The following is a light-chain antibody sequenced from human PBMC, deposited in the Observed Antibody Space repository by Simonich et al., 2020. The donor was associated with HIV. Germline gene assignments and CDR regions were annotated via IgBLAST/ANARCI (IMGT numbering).Light chain of an antibody. CDR2: GAS. CDR3: QQYNNWPLT. V-gene: IGKV3-15*01. CDR1: QSVSSN. Sequence: EIVMTQSPATLSVSPGKRATLSCRASQSVSSNLAWYQQKPGQAPRLFIYGASTRATGIPARFSGSGSGTEFTLTISSMQSEDFAVYYCQQYNNWPLTVGGGSKVEIK. J-gene: IGKJ4*01.